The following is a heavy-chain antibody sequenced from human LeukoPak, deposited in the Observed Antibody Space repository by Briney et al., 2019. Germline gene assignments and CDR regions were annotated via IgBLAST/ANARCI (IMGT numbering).Heavy chain of an antibody. J-gene: IGHJ4*02. CDR2: INHSGST. V-gene: IGHV4-34*01. CDR3: ARGHLGRPFE. D-gene: IGHD7-27*01. Sequence: SETLSLTCAVYGGSFSGYYWSWIRQPPGKGLEWIGEINHSGSTNYNPSLKSRVTISVDTSKNQFSLKLSSVTAADTAVYYCARGHLGRPFEWGQGTLVTVSS. CDR1: GGSFSGYY.